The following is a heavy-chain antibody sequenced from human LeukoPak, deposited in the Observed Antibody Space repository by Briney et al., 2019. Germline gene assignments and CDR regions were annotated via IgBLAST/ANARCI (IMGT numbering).Heavy chain of an antibody. CDR2: ISSSSSTI. D-gene: IGHD5-12*01. J-gene: IGHJ4*02. V-gene: IGHV3-48*02. CDR3: AREVQGLRRARGQFDY. Sequence: GGSLRLSCAASGVTFSSYSMNWVREALGKGLERVSYISSSSSTIDYADSVKGRFTISRDNAKNSLYLQMNSLRDEDTAVYYCAREVQGLRRARGQFDYWGQGTLVTVSS. CDR1: GVTFSSYS.